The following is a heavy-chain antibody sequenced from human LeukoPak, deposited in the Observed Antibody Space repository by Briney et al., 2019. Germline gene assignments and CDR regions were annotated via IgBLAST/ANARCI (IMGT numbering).Heavy chain of an antibody. J-gene: IGHJ4*02. CDR2: IYSSGST. CDR3: ARGPWMTTVTTERGLDF. D-gene: IGHD4-17*01. CDR1: GGSISSYY. V-gene: IGHV4-4*07. Sequence: SETLSLTCTVSGGSISSYYWSWIRQPAGKGLEWIGRIYSSGSTNYNPSLNSRVTMSVDTSKDQFSLKLSSVTAADTAVYYCARGPWMTTVTTERGLDFWGQGTLVTVSS.